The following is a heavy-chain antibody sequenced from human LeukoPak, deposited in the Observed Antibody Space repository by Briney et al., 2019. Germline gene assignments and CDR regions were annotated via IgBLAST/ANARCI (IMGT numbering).Heavy chain of an antibody. V-gene: IGHV4-34*01. CDR2: INHSGST. CDR1: GGSFSGYY. CDR3: ARATLGYYYGSGSYYYYGMDV. D-gene: IGHD3-10*01. J-gene: IGHJ6*02. Sequence: PSETLSLTCGVYGGSFSGYYWSWIRQPPGKGLEWIGEINHSGSTNYIPSLKSRVTISVDTSKNQFSLKLSSVTAADTAVYYCARATLGYYYGSGSYYYYGMDVWGQGTTVTVSS.